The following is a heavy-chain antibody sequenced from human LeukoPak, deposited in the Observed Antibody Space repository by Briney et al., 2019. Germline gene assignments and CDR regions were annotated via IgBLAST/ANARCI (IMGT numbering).Heavy chain of an antibody. J-gene: IGHJ6*03. CDR2: ISSSGSTI. Sequence: TGGSLRLSCAASGFTFSSYGMSWIRQAPGKGLEWVSYISSSGSTIYYADSVKGRFTISRDNAKNSLYLQMNSLRAEDTAVYYCARSRYSSGGSCYNYYYMDVWGKGTTVTVSS. CDR1: GFTFSSYG. D-gene: IGHD2-15*01. CDR3: ARSRYSSGGSCYNYYYMDV. V-gene: IGHV3-48*04.